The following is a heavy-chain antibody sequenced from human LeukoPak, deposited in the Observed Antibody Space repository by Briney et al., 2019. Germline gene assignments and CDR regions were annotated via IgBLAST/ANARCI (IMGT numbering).Heavy chain of an antibody. Sequence: GASVKVSCKASGYTFTSYYMHWVRQAPGQGLEWMGIINPSGGSTSYAQKFQGRVTMTRDTSTSTVYMELSSLRSEDTAVYYCALMAGDLIIGDGDFDYWGQGTLVTVSS. D-gene: IGHD2/OR15-2a*01. CDR2: INPSGGST. CDR1: GYTFTSYY. J-gene: IGHJ4*02. CDR3: ALMAGDLIIGDGDFDY. V-gene: IGHV1-46*01.